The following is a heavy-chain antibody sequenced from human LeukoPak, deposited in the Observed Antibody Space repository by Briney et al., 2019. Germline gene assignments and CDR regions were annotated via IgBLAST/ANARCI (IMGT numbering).Heavy chain of an antibody. CDR2: ISYDGSNK. Sequence: GRSPRLSCAASGFTFSSYAMHWVRQAPGKGLEWVAVISYDGSNKYYADSVKGRFTISRDNSKNTLYLQMNSLRAEDTAVYYCARESNGDYLHYWGQGTLVTVSS. CDR1: GFTFSSYA. V-gene: IGHV3-30*04. J-gene: IGHJ4*02. D-gene: IGHD4-17*01. CDR3: ARESNGDYLHY.